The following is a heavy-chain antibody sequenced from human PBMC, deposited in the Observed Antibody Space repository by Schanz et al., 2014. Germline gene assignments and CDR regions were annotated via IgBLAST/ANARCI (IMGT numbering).Heavy chain of an antibody. CDR1: GYTFTTYY. CDR2: INPSSGTT. Sequence: QVQLVQSGAEVKKPGVSVKVSCKASGYTFTTYYIHWVRQAPGQGLEWMGKINPSSGTTRIAQNFQGRLTVTRDTSTSTVYMELRSLTSEDTAVYYCATGPHIVVAFDYWGQGTLVTVSS. V-gene: IGHV1-46*01. J-gene: IGHJ4*02. CDR3: ATGPHIVVAFDY. D-gene: IGHD2-21*01.